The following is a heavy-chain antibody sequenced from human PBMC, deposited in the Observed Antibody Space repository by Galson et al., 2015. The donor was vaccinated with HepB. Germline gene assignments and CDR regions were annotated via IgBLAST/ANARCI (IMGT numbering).Heavy chain of an antibody. CDR1: GFTFSDAW. Sequence: SLRLSCAASGFTFSDAWMSWVRQAPGKGLEWVGRIKTNTAGGTRDYAAPVKGRFTISRDDSKNALYLQMSSLKTEDTAAYYCTTRATIFASKNRKHFYSYYYVDVWGKGTMVTVSS. CDR2: IKTNTAGGTR. D-gene: IGHD3-3*01. J-gene: IGHJ6*03. CDR3: TTRATIFASKNRKHFYSYYYVDV. V-gene: IGHV3-15*01.